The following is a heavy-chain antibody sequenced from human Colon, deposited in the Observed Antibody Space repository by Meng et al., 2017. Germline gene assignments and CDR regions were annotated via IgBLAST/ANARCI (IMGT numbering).Heavy chain of an antibody. D-gene: IGHD4-17*01. Sequence: SETLSLTCSVSGYFISSGSYWDWIRQPPGKGLEWIGSIYHTGTTYYNPSLKSRVTISMDTSKNQFSLNLTSVTAADTAVYYCAKTYMTTVTYRLDPWGQGTLVTVSS. CDR1: GYFISSGSY. J-gene: IGHJ5*02. V-gene: IGHV4-38-2*01. CDR3: AKTYMTTVTYRLDP. CDR2: IYHTGTT.